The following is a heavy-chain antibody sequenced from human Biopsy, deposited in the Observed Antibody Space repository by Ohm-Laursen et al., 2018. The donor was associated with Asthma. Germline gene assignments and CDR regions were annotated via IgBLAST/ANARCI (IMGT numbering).Heavy chain of an antibody. CDR2: LIPVLGTP. J-gene: IGHJ6*02. CDR1: GDSFSNYA. V-gene: IGHV1-69*01. D-gene: IGHD3-10*01. CDR3: AESDYYGSGYYYGMDV. Sequence: SSVKVSCKASGDSFSNYAISWVRQAPGQGLEWMGGLIPVLGTPDHAQMFEGRVTITADESTSTAYKELSSLRSEDTAVYYCAESDYYGSGYYYGMDVWGQGTTVTVSS.